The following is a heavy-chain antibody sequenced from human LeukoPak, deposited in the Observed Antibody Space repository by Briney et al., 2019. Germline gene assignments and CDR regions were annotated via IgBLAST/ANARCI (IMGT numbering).Heavy chain of an antibody. D-gene: IGHD3-22*01. V-gene: IGHV3-23*01. CDR1: GFTFSSYA. CDR3: AKVPHSSGQPLDY. J-gene: IGHJ4*02. Sequence: GGSLRLSCAASGFTFSSYAMSWVRQGPGKGLEWVSAISDSGGSTYYADSVKGRFTISRDNSKSTLYLQMNSLRAEDTAVYYCAKVPHSSGQPLDYWGQGTLVTVSS. CDR2: ISDSGGST.